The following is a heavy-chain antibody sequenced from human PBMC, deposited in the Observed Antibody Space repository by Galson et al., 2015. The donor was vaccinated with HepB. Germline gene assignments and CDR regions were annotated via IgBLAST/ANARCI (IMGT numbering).Heavy chain of an antibody. Sequence: SLRLSCAPSGFSFNKYAMSWVRQAPGKGLQWVSAVIGTGGVTYYADSVKGRFTISRDNSKNTLYLQMDSLRVEDTAIYYCVKGRGSGWYQEYYFDYWGQGTLVTVSS. CDR3: VKGRGSGWYQEYYFDY. V-gene: IGHV3-23*01. J-gene: IGHJ4*02. CDR2: VIGTGGVT. CDR1: GFSFNKYA. D-gene: IGHD6-19*01.